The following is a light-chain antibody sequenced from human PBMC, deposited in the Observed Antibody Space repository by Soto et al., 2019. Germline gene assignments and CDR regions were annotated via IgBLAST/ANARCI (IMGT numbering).Light chain of an antibody. V-gene: IGKV1-39*01. CDR1: QSISNF. CDR2: TAS. Sequence: DIQMTQSPSSVSASVGDRVTITCRASQSISNFLNWYQQTPGKAPKLLISTASTLQTGVPSRFDGSGSGTDFTLTINNLQPEDFATYYCQQSYSTSITFGQGTRLEIK. CDR3: QQSYSTSIT. J-gene: IGKJ5*01.